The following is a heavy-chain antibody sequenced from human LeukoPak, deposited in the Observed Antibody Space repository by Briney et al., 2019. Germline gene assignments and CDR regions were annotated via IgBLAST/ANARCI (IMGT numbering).Heavy chain of an antibody. D-gene: IGHD2-2*01. CDR2: INHSGST. J-gene: IGHJ5*02. CDR3: ARGAGYCSSASCPA. V-gene: IGHV4-34*01. Sequence: SETLSLTCAVYGGSFSGYYWSWIRQPPGKGLEWIGEINHSGSTNYNPSLKSRITMSVDTSKDQFSLKLSSVTAADTAVYYCARGAGYCSSASCPAWGRGTLITVSS. CDR1: GGSFSGYY.